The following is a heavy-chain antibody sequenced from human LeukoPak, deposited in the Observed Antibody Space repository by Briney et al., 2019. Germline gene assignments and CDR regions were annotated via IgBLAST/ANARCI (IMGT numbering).Heavy chain of an antibody. CDR3: ARRPYCSSTSCELHFDY. CDR1: GGSIRSSSYY. V-gene: IGHV4-39*07. J-gene: IGHJ4*02. D-gene: IGHD2-2*01. CDR2: INHSGST. Sequence: SETLSLTCTVSGGSIRSSSYYWGWIRQPPGKGLEWIGEINHSGSTNYNPSLKSRVTISVDTSKNQFSLKLSSVTAADTAVYYCARRPYCSSTSCELHFDYWGQGTLVTVSS.